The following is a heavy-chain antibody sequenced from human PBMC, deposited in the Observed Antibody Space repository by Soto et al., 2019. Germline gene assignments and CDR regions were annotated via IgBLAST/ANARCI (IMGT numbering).Heavy chain of an antibody. CDR2: IYYSGST. CDR3: ARDREQQPLVRFIYYYYGMDV. V-gene: IGHV4-59*01. CDR1: GGSISSYY. Sequence: SETLSLTCTVSGGSISSYYWSWIRQPPGKGLEWIGYIYYSGSTNYNPSLKSRVTISVDTSKNQFSLKLSSVTAADTAVYYCARDREQQPLVRFIYYYYGMDVWGQGTTVTVS. D-gene: IGHD6-13*01. J-gene: IGHJ6*02.